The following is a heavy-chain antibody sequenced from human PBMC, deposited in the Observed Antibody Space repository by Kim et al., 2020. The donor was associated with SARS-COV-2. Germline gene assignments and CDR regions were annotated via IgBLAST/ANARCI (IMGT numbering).Heavy chain of an antibody. D-gene: IGHD2-2*01. CDR3: ARGRVVVVPAAKRGNWFDP. J-gene: IGHJ5*02. V-gene: IGHV4-34*01. Sequence: SRVTISVDTSKNQFSLKLSSVTSADTAVYYCARGRVVVVPAAKRGNWFDPWGQGTLVTVSS.